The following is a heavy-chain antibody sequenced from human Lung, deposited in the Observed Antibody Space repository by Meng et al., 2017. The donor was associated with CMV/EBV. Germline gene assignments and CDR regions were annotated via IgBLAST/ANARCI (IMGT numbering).Heavy chain of an antibody. D-gene: IGHD3-3*01. V-gene: IGHV4-39*06. J-gene: IGHJ6*02. CDR1: GASISINTYF. CDR2: ISYGGST. Sequence: SETLSPXXTVSGASISINTYFWDWIRQPPGKGLEWIGSISYGGSTYYNSSLKSRVRISLDTSKSQLTLKLSSVTAADTAVYYCARIFPSDYYKYGMDVWGQETXVNVYS. CDR3: ARIFPSDYYKYGMDV.